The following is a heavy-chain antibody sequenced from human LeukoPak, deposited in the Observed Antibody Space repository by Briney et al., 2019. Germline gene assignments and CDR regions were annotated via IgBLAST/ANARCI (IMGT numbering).Heavy chain of an antibody. J-gene: IGHJ4*02. CDR1: GYSFTSYW. Sequence: GESLKISCKGSGYSFTSYWIGWVRQMREKGLEWMGIIYPGDSDTRYSPSFQGQVTISADKSISTAYLQWSSLKASGTAMYYCARGTNSSVVRFAYWGQGTLVTVSS. CDR3: ARGTNSSVVRFAY. D-gene: IGHD3-22*01. CDR2: IYPGDSDT. V-gene: IGHV5-51*01.